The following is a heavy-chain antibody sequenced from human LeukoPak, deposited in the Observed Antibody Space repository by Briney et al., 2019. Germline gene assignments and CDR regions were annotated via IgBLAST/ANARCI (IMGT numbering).Heavy chain of an antibody. CDR1: GGSFSGYY. Sequence: SSETLSLTCAVYGGSFSGYYWSWIRQPPGKGLEWIEEINHSGSTNYNPSLKSRVTISVDTSKNQFSLKLSSVTAADTAVYYCARGRWNTALFWGQGTLVTVSS. J-gene: IGHJ4*02. D-gene: IGHD5-18*01. V-gene: IGHV4-34*01. CDR2: INHSGST. CDR3: ARGRWNTALF.